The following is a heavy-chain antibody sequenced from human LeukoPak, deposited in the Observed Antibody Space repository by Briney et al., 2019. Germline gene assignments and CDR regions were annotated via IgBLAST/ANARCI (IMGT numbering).Heavy chain of an antibody. CDR2: ISYDGGNK. J-gene: IGHJ6*02. V-gene: IGHV3-30*18. D-gene: IGHD5-12*01. CDR3: AKESHYSGYSNYYYYYGMDV. CDR1: GFTFGYYG. Sequence: GRSLRLSCAASGFTFGYYGIHWVRQAPGKELEWVAVISYDGGNKDYADSVKGRFTISRDSSKNTLYLQMNSLRAEDTAVYYCAKESHYSGYSNYYYYYGMDVWGQGTTVTVSS.